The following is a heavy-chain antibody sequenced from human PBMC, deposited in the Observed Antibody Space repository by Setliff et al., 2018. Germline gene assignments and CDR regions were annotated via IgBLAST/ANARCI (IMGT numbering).Heavy chain of an antibody. D-gene: IGHD3-9*01. Sequence: SETLSLTCAVSGYSISSGYYWAWIRQPPGKGLEWIGSIYRTGNTHYNPSLKSRVTISLDTSKNQFSLKLTSVTAADTAIYYCARASSLTRKHLAFDLWGQGTMVT. CDR3: ARASSLTRKHLAFDL. J-gene: IGHJ3*01. CDR2: IYRTGNT. V-gene: IGHV4-38-2*01. CDR1: GYSISSGYY.